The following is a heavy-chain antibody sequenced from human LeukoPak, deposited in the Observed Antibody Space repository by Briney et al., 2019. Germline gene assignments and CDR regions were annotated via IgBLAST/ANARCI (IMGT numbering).Heavy chain of an antibody. V-gene: IGHV3-30*04. CDR3: ARAIKAVAGTFHRDYYFDY. CDR1: GFTFSSYA. Sequence: PGGSLRLSCAASGFTFSSYAMHWGRQAPGKGLEWVAVISYDGSNKYYADSVKGRFTISRDNSKNTLYLQMNSLRAEDTAVYYCARAIKAVAGTFHRDYYFDYWGQGTLVTVSS. D-gene: IGHD6-19*01. J-gene: IGHJ4*02. CDR2: ISYDGSNK.